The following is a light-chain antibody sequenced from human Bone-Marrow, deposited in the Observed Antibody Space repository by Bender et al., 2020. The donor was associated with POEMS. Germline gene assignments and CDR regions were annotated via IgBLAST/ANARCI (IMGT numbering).Light chain of an antibody. V-gene: IGLV2-14*01. CDR3: SSYTSSGTLLL. CDR1: SSDVGDYNY. J-gene: IGLJ2*01. Sequence: QSALTQPASVSGSPGQSITISCTGTSSDVGDYNYVSWYQQHPGKAPKLMIYDVSYRSSGVSNRFSGSKSGNMASLTISGLQAEDEADYHCSSYTSSGTLLLFGGGTKLTVL. CDR2: DVS.